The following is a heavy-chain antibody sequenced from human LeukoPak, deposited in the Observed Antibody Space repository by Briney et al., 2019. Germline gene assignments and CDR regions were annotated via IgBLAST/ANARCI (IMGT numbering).Heavy chain of an antibody. CDR2: INHSGST. D-gene: IGHD1-26*01. Sequence: PSETLSLTCAVYGGSFSGYYWSWIRQPPGNGLDWIGEINHSGSTNYNPSLKSRVTISVDTPKYQFSLKLTSVTAADTAVYCCARPQITGSYSGWFFDLWGRGTLVTVSS. CDR3: ARPQITGSYSGWFFDL. V-gene: IGHV4-34*01. CDR1: GGSFSGYY. J-gene: IGHJ2*01.